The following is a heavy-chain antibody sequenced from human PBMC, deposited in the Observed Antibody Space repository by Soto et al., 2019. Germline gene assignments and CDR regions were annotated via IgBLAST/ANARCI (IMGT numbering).Heavy chain of an antibody. CDR3: ATYGSGSYIPTTFDY. CDR1: GGSISSGGYY. J-gene: IGHJ4*02. V-gene: IGHV4-31*03. Sequence: QVQLQESGPGLVKPSQTLSLTCTVSGGSISSGGYYWSWIRQHPGKGLEWIGYIYYSGSTYYNPSLSVRVTLSVDTSKNQCSLKLCALPAPDTAGYYCATYGSGSYIPTTFDYWGQGTLVSVSS. CDR2: IYYSGST. D-gene: IGHD3-10*01.